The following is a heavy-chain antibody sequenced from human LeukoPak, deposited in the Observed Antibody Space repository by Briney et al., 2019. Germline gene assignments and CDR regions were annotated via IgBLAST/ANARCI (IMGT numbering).Heavy chain of an antibody. CDR2: IIPILGIA. CDR1: GGTFSSYA. D-gene: IGHD3-10*01. Sequence: GASVKVSCKASGGTFSSYAISWVRQAPGRGLEWMGRIIPILGIANYAQKFQGRVTITADKSTSTAYMELSSLRSEDTAVYYCASFGLGGSYFDYWGQGTLVTVSS. CDR3: ASFGLGGSYFDY. J-gene: IGHJ4*02. V-gene: IGHV1-69*04.